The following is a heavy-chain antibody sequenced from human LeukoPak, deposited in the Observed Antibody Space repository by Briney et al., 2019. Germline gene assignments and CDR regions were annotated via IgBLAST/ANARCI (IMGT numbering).Heavy chain of an antibody. CDR1: GFTFSSYS. Sequence: GGSLRLSCAASGFTFSSYSMNWVRQAPGKGLEWVSYISSSSSTIYYADSVKGRFTISRDNAKNSLYLQMNSLRDEDTAVYYCAGDSYCSGGSCYPFDYWGQGTLVTVSS. V-gene: IGHV3-48*02. CDR3: AGDSYCSGGSCYPFDY. D-gene: IGHD2-15*01. J-gene: IGHJ4*02. CDR2: ISSSSSTI.